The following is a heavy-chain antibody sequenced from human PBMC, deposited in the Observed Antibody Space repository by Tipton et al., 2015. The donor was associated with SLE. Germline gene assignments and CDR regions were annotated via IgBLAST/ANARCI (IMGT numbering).Heavy chain of an antibody. CDR3: ARVGAGTDYYYYYMDV. Sequence: VQLVQSGGGLVQPGGSLRLSCAASGFTVSSNYMSWVRQAPGKGLEWVSVIYSGGSTYYADSVKGRFTISRDNAKNSLYLQMNSLRAEDTAVYYCARVGAGTDYYYYYMDVWGKGTTVTVSS. V-gene: IGHV3-53*01. J-gene: IGHJ6*03. CDR1: GFTVSSNY. CDR2: IYSGGST. D-gene: IGHD6-19*01.